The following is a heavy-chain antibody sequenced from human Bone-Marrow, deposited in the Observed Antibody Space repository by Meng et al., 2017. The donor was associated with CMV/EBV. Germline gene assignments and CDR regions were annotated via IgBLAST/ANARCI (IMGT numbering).Heavy chain of an antibody. D-gene: IGHD1-1*01. CDR1: GGSISSSSYY. J-gene: IGHJ4*02. V-gene: IGHV4-39*07. CDR3: ARGRSNWNDYPFVY. CDR2: IYYSGST. Sequence: SETLSLTCTVSGGSISSSSYYWGWIRQPPGKGLEWIGSIYYSGSTYYNPSLKSRVTISGDTSKNHFSLMLSSMTAADTAVYYCARGRSNWNDYPFVYWGQGTLVTVSS.